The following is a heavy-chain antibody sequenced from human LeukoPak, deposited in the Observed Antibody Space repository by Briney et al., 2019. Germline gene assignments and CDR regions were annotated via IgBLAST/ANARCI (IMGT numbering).Heavy chain of an antibody. J-gene: IGHJ5*02. CDR1: GYSISSGYY. CDR2: IYSSGST. D-gene: IGHD3-22*01. V-gene: IGHV4-38-2*02. CDR3: ARHNIFYDSSGYQNWFDP. Sequence: PSETLSLTCTVSGYSISSGYYRGWIRQPPGKGLEWIASIYSSGSTYYNPSLKSRVTISVDTSKNQFSLKLSSVTAADTAVYYCARHNIFYDSSGYQNWFDPWGQGTQVTVSS.